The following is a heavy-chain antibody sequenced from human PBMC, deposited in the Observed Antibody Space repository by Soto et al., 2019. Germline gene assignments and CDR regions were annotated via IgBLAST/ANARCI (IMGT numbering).Heavy chain of an antibody. CDR3: ASGRVSGYDHYDYYGMDV. J-gene: IGHJ6*02. D-gene: IGHD5-12*01. CDR2: IIPIFGTA. CDR1: GGTFSSYA. V-gene: IGHV1-69*12. Sequence: QVQLVQSGAEVKKPGSSVKVSCKASGGTFSSYAISWVRQAPGQGLEWRGGIIPIFGTANYAQKCQGRVMITADDATSTAYMELRSLRSESTAVYYCASGRVSGYDHYDYYGMDVWGQGTTVTVSS.